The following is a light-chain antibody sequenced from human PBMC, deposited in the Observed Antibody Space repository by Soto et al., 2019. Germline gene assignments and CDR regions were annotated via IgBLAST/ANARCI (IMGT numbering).Light chain of an antibody. Sequence: AIPMTQSPSSLSASVGDRVTITCRASRGVRSDLGWYQQKPGKAPKLLIYAASSLQSGVPSRFRGSGSGTDFTLTISSLQPEDFATYYCLQDYNYPWTFGLGTKVEIK. V-gene: IGKV1-6*01. CDR2: AAS. CDR1: RGVRSD. CDR3: LQDYNYPWT. J-gene: IGKJ1*01.